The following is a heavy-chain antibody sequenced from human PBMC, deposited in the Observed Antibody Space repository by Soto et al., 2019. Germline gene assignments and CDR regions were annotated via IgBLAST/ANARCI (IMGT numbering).Heavy chain of an antibody. D-gene: IGHD2-21*02. Sequence: QITLKESGPSLVKPTQTLTLTCTFSGFSLSTGGVGVGWIRQPPGKALEWLALIYWDDDKRYSPSLRSRLTGTKDSSRNQVGLTTTNMDPVDTATYYCAHSRCGCDCLQSYSSHYYYGMDVWGQGTTVTVSS. J-gene: IGHJ6*02. CDR1: GFSLSTGGVG. V-gene: IGHV2-5*02. CDR3: AHSRCGCDCLQSYSSHYYYGMDV. CDR2: IYWDDDK.